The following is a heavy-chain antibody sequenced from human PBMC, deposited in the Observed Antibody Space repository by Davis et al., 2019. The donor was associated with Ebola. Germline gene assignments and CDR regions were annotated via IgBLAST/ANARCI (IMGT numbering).Heavy chain of an antibody. J-gene: IGHJ6*02. V-gene: IGHV3-30-3*01. CDR2: ISYDGSNK. CDR1: GFTFSSYA. CDR3: ARDIIRWYPLGDYYYGMDV. D-gene: IGHD6-13*01. Sequence: PGESLKISCAASGFTFSSYAMHWVRQAPGKGLEWVAVISYDGSNKYYADSVKGRFTISRDNSKNTLYLQMNSLRAEDTAVYYCARDIIRWYPLGDYYYGMDVWGQGTTVTVSS.